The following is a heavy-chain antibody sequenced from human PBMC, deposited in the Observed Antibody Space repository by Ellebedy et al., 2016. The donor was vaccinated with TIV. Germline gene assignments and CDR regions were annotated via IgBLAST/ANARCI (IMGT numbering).Heavy chain of an antibody. Sequence: GESLKISCAASGFTFSDYCMSWIRQAPGKGLEWISFIGSDTAIYYVDSVKGRFTISRDNAKNALFLQMNSLRDEDTAVYYCARTTRPPHYHGMDVWGPGTTVTVSS. CDR1: GFTFSDYC. CDR3: ARTTRPPHYHGMDV. J-gene: IGHJ6*02. D-gene: IGHD4-11*01. V-gene: IGHV3-69-1*01. CDR2: IGSDTAI.